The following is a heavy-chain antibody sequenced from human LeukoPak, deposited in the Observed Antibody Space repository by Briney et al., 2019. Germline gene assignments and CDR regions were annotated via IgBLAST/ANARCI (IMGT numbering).Heavy chain of an antibody. V-gene: IGHV3-43*02. J-gene: IGHJ4*02. CDR3: ATPAY. Sequence: GGSLRLSCAASGFNFDDYAMHWVRQAPGRGLEWLSVISGDGTSTYYADSVKGRFTISSGNNEKSFYLEMNSLTTEDTALYYCATPAYWGRGTLVTVSP. CDR1: GFNFDDYA. CDR2: ISGDGTST.